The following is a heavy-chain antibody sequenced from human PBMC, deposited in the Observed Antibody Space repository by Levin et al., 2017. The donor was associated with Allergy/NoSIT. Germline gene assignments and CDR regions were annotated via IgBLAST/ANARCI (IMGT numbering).Heavy chain of an antibody. J-gene: IGHJ6*02. CDR1: GYTFSSYG. CDR3: VKDHYYRSSTSLQEGYGMDV. V-gene: IGHV3-30*18. CDR2: ISFNGSNK. D-gene: IGHD2-2*01. Sequence: PGGSLRLSCAASGYTFSSYGKHWVRQAPGKGLEWVAFISFNGSNKYYADSVKGRFTISRDNSKNTLYLQMNSLRAEDTGVYYSVKDHYYRSSTSLQEGYGMDVWGQGTTVTVSS.